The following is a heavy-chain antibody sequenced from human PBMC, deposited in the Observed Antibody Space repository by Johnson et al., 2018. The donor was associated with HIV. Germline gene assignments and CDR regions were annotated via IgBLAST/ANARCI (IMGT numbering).Heavy chain of an antibody. CDR2: ISYDGSNK. D-gene: IGHD1-26*01. CDR1: GFTFSSYG. CDR3: AREKWELRGDAFDI. Sequence: QVQLVESGGGVVQPGRSLRLSCAASGFTFSSYGMHWVRQAPGKGLEWVAVISYDGSNKYYADSVKGRFTISRDNSKNTLYLQMNSLRAEDTAVYYCAREKWELRGDAFDIWGQGTMVTVSS. J-gene: IGHJ3*02. V-gene: IGHV3-30*03.